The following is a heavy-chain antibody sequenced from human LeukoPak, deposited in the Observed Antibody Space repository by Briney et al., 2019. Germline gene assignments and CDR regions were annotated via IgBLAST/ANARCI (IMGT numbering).Heavy chain of an antibody. CDR3: ARGHAAAGTGLFDY. CDR2: INHSGST. Sequence: PSETLSLTCAVYGGSFSGYYWSWIRQPPGKGLEWIGEINHSGSTNYNPSLKSRVTISVDTSKNQFSLKLSSVTAADTAVYYCARGHAAAGTGLFDYWGQGTLVTVSS. D-gene: IGHD6-13*01. V-gene: IGHV4-34*01. J-gene: IGHJ4*02. CDR1: GGSFSGYY.